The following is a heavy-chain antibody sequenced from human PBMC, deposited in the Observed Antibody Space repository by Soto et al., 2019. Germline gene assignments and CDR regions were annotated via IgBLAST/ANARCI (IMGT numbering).Heavy chain of an antibody. CDR3: ARVYYDILTGPGGIHRLLDY. V-gene: IGHV1-18*01. J-gene: IGHJ4*02. D-gene: IGHD3-9*01. CDR2: ISAYNGNT. Sequence: GASVKVSCKASGYTFTSYGISWVRQAPGQGLEWMGWISAYNGNTNYAQKLQGRVTMTTDTSTSTAYMELRSLRSDDTAVYYCARVYYDILTGPGGIHRLLDYWGQGTLVTVPQ. CDR1: GYTFTSYG.